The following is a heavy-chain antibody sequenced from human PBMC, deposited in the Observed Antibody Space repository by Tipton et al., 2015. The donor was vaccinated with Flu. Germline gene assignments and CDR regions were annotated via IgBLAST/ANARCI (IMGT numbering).Heavy chain of an antibody. CDR3: ARSGSYHHYYFDR. D-gene: IGHD1-26*01. Sequence: TLSLTCSVSGGSITKSYWSWFRQPAGKGLQWIGRIYPSGNTNYNPSLQSRVTMSVDTSRNQFSLSLTAVTAADAAIYYCARSGSYHHYYFDRWGRGTQVSVSS. CDR2: IYPSGNT. CDR1: GGSITKSY. J-gene: IGHJ2*01. V-gene: IGHV4-4*07.